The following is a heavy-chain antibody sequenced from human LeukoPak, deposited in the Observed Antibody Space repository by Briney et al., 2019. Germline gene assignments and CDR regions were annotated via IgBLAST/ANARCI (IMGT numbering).Heavy chain of an antibody. CDR3: ARDPIVSVGDWYFDL. D-gene: IGHD3-16*02. Sequence: PSETLSLTCTVSGGSISSHYWSWIRQPPGKGLEWIGYIYYSGSTNYTNYNPSLKSRVTISVDTSKNQFSLKLSSVTAADTAVYYCARDPIVSVGDWYFDLWGRGTLVTASS. J-gene: IGHJ2*01. V-gene: IGHV4-59*11. CDR1: GGSISSHY. CDR2: IYYSGSTNYT.